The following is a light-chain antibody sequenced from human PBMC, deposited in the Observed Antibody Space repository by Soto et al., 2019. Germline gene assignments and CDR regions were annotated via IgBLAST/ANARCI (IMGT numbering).Light chain of an antibody. CDR1: GSNIGSNS. J-gene: IGLJ2*01. Sequence: QSVLTQPPSVSAAPGQTVTISCSGSGSNIGSNSVSWYQHVPGTAPKLLLYDNNKRPSGIPDRFFGSKSGTSATLGITGLQTADEADYYCGTWESDLSVAVFGGGTKLTVL. CDR3: GTWESDLSVAV. V-gene: IGLV1-51*01. CDR2: DNN.